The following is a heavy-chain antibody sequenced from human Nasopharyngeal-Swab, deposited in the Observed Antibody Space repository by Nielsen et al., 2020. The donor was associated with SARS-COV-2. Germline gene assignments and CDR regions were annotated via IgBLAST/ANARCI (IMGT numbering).Heavy chain of an antibody. D-gene: IGHD6-25*01. CDR2: ISWNSGSI. J-gene: IGHJ4*02. CDR3: AKVGYSSVDY. CDR1: GFTFDDYA. V-gene: IGHV3-9*01. Sequence: SLKISCAASGFTFDDYAMHWVRQAQGKGLEWVSGISWNSGSIGYADSVKGRFTISRDNAKNSLYLQMNSLRAEDTALYYCAKVGYSSVDYWGQGTLVTVSS.